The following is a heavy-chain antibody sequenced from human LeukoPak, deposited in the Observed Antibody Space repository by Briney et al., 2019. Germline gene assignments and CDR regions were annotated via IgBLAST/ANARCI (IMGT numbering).Heavy chain of an antibody. J-gene: IGHJ4*02. Sequence: GGSLRLSCAASGFTFSSYWMSWFRQAPGKGLEWVANIKQDGSEKYYVDSVKGRFTISRDNAKNSLYLQMNSLRAEDTAVYYCARGGNYDFWSGYTHAFDYWGQGTLVTVSS. CDR3: ARGGNYDFWSGYTHAFDY. CDR2: IKQDGSEK. V-gene: IGHV3-7*04. D-gene: IGHD3-3*01. CDR1: GFTFSSYW.